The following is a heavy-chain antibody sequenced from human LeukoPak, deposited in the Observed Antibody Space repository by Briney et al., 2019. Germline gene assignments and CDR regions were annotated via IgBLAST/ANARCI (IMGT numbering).Heavy chain of an antibody. Sequence: ASVKVSCKASGYTFTGYYMHWVRQAPGQGLEWMGWINPNSGGTNYAQKFQGRVTMTRDTSISTAYMELCRLRSDDTAVYYCARVMARLYCSSTSCPGGYWGQGTLVTVSS. V-gene: IGHV1-2*02. J-gene: IGHJ4*02. D-gene: IGHD2-2*01. CDR2: INPNSGGT. CDR1: GYTFTGYY. CDR3: ARVMARLYCSSTSCPGGY.